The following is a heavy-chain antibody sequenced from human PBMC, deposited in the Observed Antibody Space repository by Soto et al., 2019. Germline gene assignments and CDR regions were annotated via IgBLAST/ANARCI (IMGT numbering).Heavy chain of an antibody. Sequence: QVQLVESGGGVVQPGRSLRLSCAASGFTFSSYGMHWVRQAPGKGLEWVAVISYDGSNKYYADSVKGRFTISRDNSKNTLYLQLNSLRADDTSDHYCASMRGAEGNFDYWGQGTLVTVSS. V-gene: IGHV3-30*03. D-gene: IGHD1-26*01. J-gene: IGHJ4*02. CDR2: ISYDGSNK. CDR3: ASMRGAEGNFDY. CDR1: GFTFSSYG.